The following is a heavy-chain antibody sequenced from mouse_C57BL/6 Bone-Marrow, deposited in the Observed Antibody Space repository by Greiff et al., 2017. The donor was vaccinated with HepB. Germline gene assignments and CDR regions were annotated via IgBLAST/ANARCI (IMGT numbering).Heavy chain of an antibody. CDR2: ISSGGSYT. D-gene: IGHD1-1*01. V-gene: IGHV5-6*01. CDR3: ARQDYYGSSYD. Sequence: EVKLMESGGDLVKPGGSLKLSCAASGFTFSGYGMSWVRQTPDKRLEWVATISSGGSYTYYPDSVKGRFTISRDNAKNTLYLQMSSLKSEDTAMYYCARQDYYGSSYDWGQGTTLTVSS. CDR1: GFTFSGYG. J-gene: IGHJ2*01.